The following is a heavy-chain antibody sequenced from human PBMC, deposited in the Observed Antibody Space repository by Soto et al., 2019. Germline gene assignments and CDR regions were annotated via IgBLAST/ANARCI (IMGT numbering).Heavy chain of an antibody. CDR1: GYIFSDYG. CDR3: ARHVTSHDHLGI. V-gene: IGHV1-18*01. CDR2: ISAYNGNT. J-gene: IGHJ6*01. Sequence: QVQLVQSGAEVKKPGASVKVSCKSSGYIFSDYGITWVRQAPGQGLEWMGWISAYNGNTDYAQKFQDRLTLATDTSTSTAYMELRSLRSDDTALYCCARHVTSHDHLGIWGRGTTVNVFS. D-gene: IGHD3-3*01.